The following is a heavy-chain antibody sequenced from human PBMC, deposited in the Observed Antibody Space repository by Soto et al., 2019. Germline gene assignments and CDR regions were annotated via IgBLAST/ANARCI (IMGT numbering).Heavy chain of an antibody. V-gene: IGHV3-23*01. CDR3: AKDRMWQQLVDAFDI. CDR1: GFTFSSYA. Sequence: GGSLRLSCAASGFTFSSYAMSWVRQAPGKGLEWVSAISGSGGSTYYADSVKGRFTISRDNSKNTLYLQMSSLRAEDTAVYYCAKDRMWQQLVDAFDIWGQGTMVTVSS. J-gene: IGHJ3*02. D-gene: IGHD6-13*01. CDR2: ISGSGGST.